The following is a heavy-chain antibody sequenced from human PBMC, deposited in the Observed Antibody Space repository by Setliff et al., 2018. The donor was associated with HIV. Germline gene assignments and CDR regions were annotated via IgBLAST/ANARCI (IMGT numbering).Heavy chain of an antibody. Sequence: TSETLSLTCTVSGASIRNYYWSWVRQPPGKGLEWIGYIYNSGITNYNPSLESRVTISVDTSKNQFSLMLGSMTAADTAVYYCARADSSSWFFATFDIWGQGTMVTVSS. V-gene: IGHV4-59*08. D-gene: IGHD6-13*01. CDR1: GASIRNYY. CDR3: ARADSSSWFFATFDI. CDR2: IYNSGIT. J-gene: IGHJ3*02.